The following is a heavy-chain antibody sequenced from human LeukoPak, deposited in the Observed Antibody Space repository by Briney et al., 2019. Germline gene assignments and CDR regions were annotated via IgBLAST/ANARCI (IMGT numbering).Heavy chain of an antibody. CDR1: GYTFNNYW. CDR2: IYPSDSET. CDR3: ARWRGPYYFDF. V-gene: IGHV5-51*01. Sequence: GESLKISCKGSGYTFNNYWIGWVRQMPGKGPEWMGIIYPSDSETRFSPSFQGQVSFSADTSISTAYLQWSDLKPSDTAMYYCARWRGPYYFDFWGQGTLVIVPS. D-gene: IGHD3-10*01. J-gene: IGHJ4*02.